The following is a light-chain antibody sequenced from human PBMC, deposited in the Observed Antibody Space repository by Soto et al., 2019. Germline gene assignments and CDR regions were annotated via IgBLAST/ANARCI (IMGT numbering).Light chain of an antibody. J-gene: IGLJ1*01. CDR3: SSYTRSSTLVV. CDR1: SSDFVEYNY. Sequence: QSALTQPASVSGSPGQSITISGTGTSSDFVEYNYVSWYQQHPGKAPKLMIYDVSNRPSGVSNRFAGSKSGNTASLTISGPQAEDEADYYCSSYTRSSTLVVFGTGTKLTVL. V-gene: IGLV2-14*01. CDR2: DVS.